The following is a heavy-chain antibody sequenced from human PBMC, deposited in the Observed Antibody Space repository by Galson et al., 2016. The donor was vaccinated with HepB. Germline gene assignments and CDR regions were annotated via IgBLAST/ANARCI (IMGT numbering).Heavy chain of an antibody. CDR2: ISSSISTI. V-gene: IGHV3-48*02. CDR3: ARGLVRSAFDL. D-gene: IGHD6-6*01. J-gene: IGHJ3*01. Sequence: SLRLSCAGFGFTFSRSGLNWVRQAPGKGLQWISYISSSISTIYYADSVKGRFTISRDSAKNSVYLQMNRLRDDDTGVYYCARGLVRSAFDLWGQGTLVTVSS. CDR1: GFTFSRSG.